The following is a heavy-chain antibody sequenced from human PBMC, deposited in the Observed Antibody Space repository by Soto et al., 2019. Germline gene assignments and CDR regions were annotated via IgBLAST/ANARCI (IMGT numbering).Heavy chain of an antibody. Sequence: GESLNTSFKGSGYSFTSYWIGWVRQMPGKGLEWMGIIYPGDSDTRYSPSFQGQVTISADKSISTAYLQWSSLKASDTAMYYCARQRYCSSTSCYTMAGDAFDIWGQGTMVTVSS. CDR1: GYSFTSYW. CDR3: ARQRYCSSTSCYTMAGDAFDI. J-gene: IGHJ3*02. V-gene: IGHV5-51*01. D-gene: IGHD2-2*02. CDR2: IYPGDSDT.